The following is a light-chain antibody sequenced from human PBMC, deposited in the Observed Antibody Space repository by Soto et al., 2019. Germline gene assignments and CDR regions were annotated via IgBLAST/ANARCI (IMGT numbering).Light chain of an antibody. V-gene: IGKV3-15*01. Sequence: DIVLLHSPATLSVSPGESTTLTCGASQGDGRDLAWYQHVPGQAPRLLIYDSSTRATGVPARFIGSGSGTQFTLTINSLQSEDFAVYYCQQYNNWPPRYTFGQGTRLQI. J-gene: IGKJ2*01. CDR1: QGDGRD. CDR3: QQYNNWPPRYT. CDR2: DSS.